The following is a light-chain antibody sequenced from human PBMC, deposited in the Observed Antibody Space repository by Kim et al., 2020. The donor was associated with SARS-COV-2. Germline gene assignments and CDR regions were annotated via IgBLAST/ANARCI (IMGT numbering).Light chain of an antibody. Sequence: VLTQPPDTLSLSPGDRATLSCRASQSIDSSFLAWYQQKPGQAPTLLIYDSSTTATGIPDRFTGSGSETDFTLTISRLEPEDFALYFCQYFGGSSYTFGQGTKLEIK. CDR1: QSIDSSF. J-gene: IGKJ2*01. CDR3: QYFGGSSYT. V-gene: IGKV3-20*01. CDR2: DSS.